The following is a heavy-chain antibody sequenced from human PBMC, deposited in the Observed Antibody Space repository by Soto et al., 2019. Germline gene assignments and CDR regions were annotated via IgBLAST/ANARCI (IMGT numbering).Heavy chain of an antibody. J-gene: IGHJ4*02. CDR2: IIPIFGTA. CDR3: AREGSRDSSSWYTF. CDR1: GGTFSSYA. V-gene: IGHV1-69*13. Sequence: VKVSCKASGGTFSSYAISWVRQAPGQGLEWMGGIIPIFGTANYAQKFQGRVTITADESTSTAYMELSSLRSEDTAVYYCAREGSRDSSSWYTFWGQGTLVTVSS. D-gene: IGHD6-13*01.